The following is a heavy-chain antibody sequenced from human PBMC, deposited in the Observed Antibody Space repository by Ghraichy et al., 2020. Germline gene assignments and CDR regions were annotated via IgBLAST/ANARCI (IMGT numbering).Heavy chain of an antibody. CDR1: GFTFSSYA. CDR2: ISGSGGST. J-gene: IGHJ6*02. Sequence: GGSLRLSCAASGFTFSSYAMSWVRQAPGKGLEWVSAISGSGGSTYYADSVKGRFTISRDNSKNTLYLQMNSLRAEDTAVYYCAAYPTDYYYGMDVWGQGTTVTVSS. V-gene: IGHV3-23*01. CDR3: AAYPTDYYYGMDV.